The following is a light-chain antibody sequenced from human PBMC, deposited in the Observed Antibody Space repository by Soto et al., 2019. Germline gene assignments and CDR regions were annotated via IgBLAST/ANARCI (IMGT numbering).Light chain of an antibody. CDR1: QSISRQ. CDR3: LQYQSYWT. V-gene: IGKV1-5*03. Sequence: DIQMTQSPSTLSASVGDRVSITCRASQSISRQLAWYQQKPGKAPNLLIYQASNLETGVPSRFTGSGSGTEFTLTISSLQRDDFATYCCLQYQSYWTFGQGTKVEVK. CDR2: QAS. J-gene: IGKJ1*01.